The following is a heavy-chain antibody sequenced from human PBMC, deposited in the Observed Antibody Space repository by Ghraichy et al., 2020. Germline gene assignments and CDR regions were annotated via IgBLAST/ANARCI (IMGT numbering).Heavy chain of an antibody. V-gene: IGHV3-21*01. Sequence: GGSLRLSCAASGFTFNTYSMNWVRQAPGKGLEWVSSIDTSSSVINYAESLRGRFTISRDNARNSLYLQMNSLRAEDTAVYYCAGGLCSGGRCSYSFDCWGQGTLVTVSS. CDR1: GFTFNTYS. D-gene: IGHD2-15*01. J-gene: IGHJ4*02. CDR3: AGGLCSGGRCSYSFDC. CDR2: IDTSSSVI.